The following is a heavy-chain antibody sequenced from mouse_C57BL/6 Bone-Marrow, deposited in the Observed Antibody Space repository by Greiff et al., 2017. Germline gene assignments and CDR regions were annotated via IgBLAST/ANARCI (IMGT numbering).Heavy chain of an antibody. CDR3: ARSGYSNAWFAY. CDR1: GYTFTSYW. V-gene: IGHV1-50*01. Sequence: QFQLQQSGAELVKPGASVTLSCKASGYTFTSYWMQWVKQRPGHGLAWIGEIDPSASYTNYNPKFKGKATLTVDTSSSTAYMQLSSLTSEDSAVDYCARSGYSNAWFAYWGQGTLVTVSA. J-gene: IGHJ3*01. CDR2: IDPSASYT. D-gene: IGHD2-5*01.